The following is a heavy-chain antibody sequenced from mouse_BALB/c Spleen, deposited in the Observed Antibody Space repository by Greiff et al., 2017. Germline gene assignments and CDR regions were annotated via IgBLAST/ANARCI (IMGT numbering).Heavy chain of an antibody. Sequence: SVKGRFTISRDNARNILYLQMSSLRSEDTAMYYCARDYDYGAMDYWGQGTSVTVSS. V-gene: IGHV5-6-5*01. CDR3: ARDYDYGAMDY. J-gene: IGHJ4*01. D-gene: IGHD2-4*01.